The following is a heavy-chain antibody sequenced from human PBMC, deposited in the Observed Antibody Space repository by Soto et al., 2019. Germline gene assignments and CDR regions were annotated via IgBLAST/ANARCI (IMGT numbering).Heavy chain of an antibody. CDR2: ISGSGGST. D-gene: IGHD6-13*01. CDR3: AKDGGPGYSSSWSFDY. Sequence: GGSLRLSCAASGFTFSSYAMSWVRQAPGKGLEWVSAISGSGGSTYYVDSVKGRFTISRDNSKNTLYLQMNSLRAEDTAVYYCAKDGGPGYSSSWSFDYWGQGTLVTVSS. J-gene: IGHJ4*02. V-gene: IGHV3-23*01. CDR1: GFTFSSYA.